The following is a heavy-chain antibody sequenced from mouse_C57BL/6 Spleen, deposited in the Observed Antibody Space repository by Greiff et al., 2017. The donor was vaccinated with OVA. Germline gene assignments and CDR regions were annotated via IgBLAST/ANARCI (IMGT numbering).Heavy chain of an antibody. CDR3: ARDDGYYAMDY. J-gene: IGHJ4*01. CDR1: GFTFTDYG. D-gene: IGHD2-12*01. V-gene: IGHV5-17*01. Sequence: DVQLQQSGGGLVKPGGSLKLSCAASGFTFTDYGMHWVRQTPGKGLEWVAYISRGSSTTYYADTVKGRFTITRDNATNTVFLQMSSLKSEDTAMYYCARDDGYYAMDYWGQGTSVTVSS. CDR2: ISRGSSTT.